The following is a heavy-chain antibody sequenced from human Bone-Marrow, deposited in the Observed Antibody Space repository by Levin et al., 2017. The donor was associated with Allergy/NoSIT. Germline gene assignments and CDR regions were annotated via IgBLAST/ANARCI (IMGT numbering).Heavy chain of an antibody. CDR2: IYTSGST. CDR3: ARDRSGYNDY. CDR1: GGSISSGSYY. J-gene: IGHJ4*02. Sequence: SETLSLTCTVSGGSISSGSYYWSWIRQPAGKGLEWIGRIYTSGSTNYNPSLKSRVTISVDTSKNQFSLKLSSVTAADTAVYYCARDRSGYNDYWGQGTLVTVSS. D-gene: IGHD5-12*01. V-gene: IGHV4-61*02.